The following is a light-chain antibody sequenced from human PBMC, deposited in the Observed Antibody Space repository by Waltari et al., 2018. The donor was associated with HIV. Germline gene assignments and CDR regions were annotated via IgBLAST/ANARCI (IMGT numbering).Light chain of an antibody. CDR2: INSDGSH. J-gene: IGLJ2*01. CDR3: QTWATGIVV. Sequence: QLVLTQSPSASASLGASVKLTCLLSSGHINYAIAWNPQQPENGPRYLMKINSDGSHSKGDGVPDRFSGSTSGAERYLTISSLQSEDEADYYCQTWATGIVVLGRGTKLTVL. CDR1: SGHINYA. V-gene: IGLV4-69*01.